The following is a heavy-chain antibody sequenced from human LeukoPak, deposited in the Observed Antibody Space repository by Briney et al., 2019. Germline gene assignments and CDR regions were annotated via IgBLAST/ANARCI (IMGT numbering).Heavy chain of an antibody. CDR2: IKQDGSEK. D-gene: IGHD2-15*01. J-gene: IGHJ4*02. CDR1: GFTFSGYW. V-gene: IGHV3-7*01. CDR3: ARDNVGGYFXL. Sequence: GGSLRLSCAASGFTFSGYWMSWVRQAPGKGLEWVANIKQDGSEKQYADSVKGRFTISRDNAKNSVYLQMSSLSDEDTALYYCARDNVGGYFXLWGQGTLVX.